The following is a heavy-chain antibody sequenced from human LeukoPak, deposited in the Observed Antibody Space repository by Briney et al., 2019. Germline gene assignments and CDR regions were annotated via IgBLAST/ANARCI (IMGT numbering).Heavy chain of an antibody. J-gene: IGHJ4*02. V-gene: IGHV1-8*01. CDR1: GYTFTNYD. D-gene: IGHD7-27*01. CDR2: MSPNNGDT. CDR3: ARNPPRTGDFNS. Sequence: ASVKVSCKTSGYTFTNYDVNWVRQATGQGLEWLGWMSPNNGDTGYAQKFQGRVTMTRDTSTNTAYMELSGLTSEDTAVYYCARNPPRTGDFNSWGQGALVTVSS.